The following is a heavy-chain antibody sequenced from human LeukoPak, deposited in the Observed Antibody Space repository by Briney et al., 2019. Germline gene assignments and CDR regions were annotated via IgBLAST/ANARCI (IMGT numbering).Heavy chain of an antibody. CDR2: IHYSGNT. V-gene: IGHV4-39*01. D-gene: IGHD4-17*01. J-gene: IGHJ4*02. Sequence: PSQTLSLTCTVSGGSISSSNYCWGWIRQPPGKGLEWIGTIHYSGNTYYNPSLKSRVAISVDTSKNQFSLRLSSVTAADTAVYYCARDFGDYRVDYWGQGTLVTVSS. CDR1: GGSISSSNYC. CDR3: ARDFGDYRVDY.